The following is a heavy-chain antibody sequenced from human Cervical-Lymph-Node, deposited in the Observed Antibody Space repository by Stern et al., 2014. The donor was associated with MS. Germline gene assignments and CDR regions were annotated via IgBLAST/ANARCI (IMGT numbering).Heavy chain of an antibody. CDR3: ALGGFGHYFEY. V-gene: IGHV1-69*01. CDR1: GGTFSSSD. J-gene: IGHJ4*02. CDR2: IIPIIGTA. D-gene: IGHD3-10*01. Sequence: VQLVESGPELQKPGSSVKVSCRASGGTFSSSDISWVRLPPGQGLERMGGIIPIIGTANYAQKYQGRVTITADESTSTAYMELSSLRSEDTAIYYCALGGFGHYFEYWGQGTLVTVSS.